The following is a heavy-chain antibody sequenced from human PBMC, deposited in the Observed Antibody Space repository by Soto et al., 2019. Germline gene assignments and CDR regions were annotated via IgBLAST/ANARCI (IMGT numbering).Heavy chain of an antibody. Sequence: GGSLRLSCAASGFTFSSYSMNWVRQAPGKGLEWVSYISSSSSTIYYADSVKGRFTISRDNAKNSLYLQMNSLRDEDTAVYYCARERVDYDSSGYYPIDYWGQGTLVTVSS. CDR2: ISSSSSTI. V-gene: IGHV3-48*02. CDR3: ARERVDYDSSGYYPIDY. J-gene: IGHJ4*02. CDR1: GFTFSSYS. D-gene: IGHD3-22*01.